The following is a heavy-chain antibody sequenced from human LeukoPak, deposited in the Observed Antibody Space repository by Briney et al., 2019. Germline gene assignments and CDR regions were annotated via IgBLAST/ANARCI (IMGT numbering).Heavy chain of an antibody. V-gene: IGHV1-2*06. Sequence: GASVKVSCKASGYTFTDYYIHWVRQAPGQGLEWMGRINPNSGGTNYAREFQGRFTMTRDTSISTAFMEMSRLRSDDTAVYYCARIWRRDGYSYFDYWGQGTLVTVSS. CDR1: GYTFTDYY. D-gene: IGHD5-24*01. CDR3: ARIWRRDGYSYFDY. J-gene: IGHJ4*02. CDR2: INPNSGGT.